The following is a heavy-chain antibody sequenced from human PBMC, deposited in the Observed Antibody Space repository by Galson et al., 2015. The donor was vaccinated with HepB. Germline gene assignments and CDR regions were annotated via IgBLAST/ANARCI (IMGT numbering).Heavy chain of an antibody. CDR3: ARGGYCSSTSCYTAYYYYYYMDV. V-gene: IGHV3-30-3*01. CDR2: ISYDGSNK. CDR1: GFTFSSYA. D-gene: IGHD2-2*02. J-gene: IGHJ6*03. Sequence: SLRLSCAASGFTFSSYAMHWVRQAPGKGLEWVAVISYDGSNKYYADSVKGRFTISRDNSKNTLYLQMNSLRAEDTAVYYCARGGYCSSTSCYTAYYYYYYMDVWGKGTTVTVSS.